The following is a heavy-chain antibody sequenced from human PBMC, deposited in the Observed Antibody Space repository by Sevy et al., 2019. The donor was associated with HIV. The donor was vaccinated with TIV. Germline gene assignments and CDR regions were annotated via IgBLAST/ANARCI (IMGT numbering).Heavy chain of an antibody. CDR2: ISGSGGST. CDR1: GFTFSSYA. V-gene: IGHV3-23*01. CDR3: AKGGQWLRGADYYYYMDV. D-gene: IGHD6-19*01. Sequence: GGSLRLSCAASGFTFSSYAMSWVRQAPGKGLEWVSAISGSGGSTYYADSVKGRFTISRDNSKNTLYLQMNSLRAEDTAVYYCAKGGQWLRGADYYYYMDVWGKGTTVTFSS. J-gene: IGHJ6*03.